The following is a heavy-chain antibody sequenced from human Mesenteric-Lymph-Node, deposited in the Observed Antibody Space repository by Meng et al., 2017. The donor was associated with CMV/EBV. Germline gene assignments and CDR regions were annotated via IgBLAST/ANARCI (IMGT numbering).Heavy chain of an antibody. CDR1: GYTFSNYG. Sequence: ASVKVSCKASGYTFSNYGFTWVRRAPGQGLEWMGYISPYNDNANYAQKFQGRVTMTRDTSTSTAYMELRSLRDDDTAVYYCARVFGVAYFDSWGQGTLVTVSS. CDR2: ISPYNDNA. CDR3: ARVFGVAYFDS. V-gene: IGHV1-18*01. D-gene: IGHD3-3*01. J-gene: IGHJ4*02.